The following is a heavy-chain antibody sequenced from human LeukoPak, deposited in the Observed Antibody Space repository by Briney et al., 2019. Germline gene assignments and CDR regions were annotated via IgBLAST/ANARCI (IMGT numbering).Heavy chain of an antibody. CDR2: MNPNSGNT. Sequence: ASVKVSCKASGYTFTSYDINWVRQATGQGLEWMGWMNPNSGNTGYAQKFQGRVTITRNTSISTAYMELSSLRSEDTAVYYCARGLDILDYGGNSEAFDIWGQGTMVTVSS. CDR1: GYTFTSYD. V-gene: IGHV1-8*03. CDR3: ARGLDILDYGGNSEAFDI. J-gene: IGHJ3*02. D-gene: IGHD4-23*01.